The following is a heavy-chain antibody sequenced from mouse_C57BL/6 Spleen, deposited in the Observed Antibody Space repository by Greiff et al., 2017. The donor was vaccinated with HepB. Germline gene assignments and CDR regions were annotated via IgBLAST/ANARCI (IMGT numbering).Heavy chain of an antibody. CDR2: IRNKANGYTT. CDR3: ARCYYGNYNYAMDY. J-gene: IGHJ4*01. Sequence: EVKLVESGGGLVQPGGSLSLSCAASGFTFTDYYMSWVRQPPGKALEWLGFIRNKANGYTTEYSASVKGRFTISRDNSPSILYLQMNALRAEDSATYYCARCYYGNYNYAMDYWGQGTSVTVSS. D-gene: IGHD2-1*01. V-gene: IGHV7-3*01. CDR1: GFTFTDYY.